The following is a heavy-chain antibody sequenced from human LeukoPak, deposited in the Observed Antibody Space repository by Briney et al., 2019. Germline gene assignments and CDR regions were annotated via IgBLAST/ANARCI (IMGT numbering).Heavy chain of an antibody. J-gene: IGHJ5*02. Sequence: ASVKVSCKASGYTFTGYYMHWVRQAPGQGLEWMGWINPNSGGTNYAQKFQGRVTTTRDTSISTAYMELSRLRSDDTAVYYCARGGMRVLAARPANNWFDPWGQGTLVTVSS. CDR3: ARGGMRVLAARPANNWFDP. CDR1: GYTFTGYY. CDR2: INPNSGGT. D-gene: IGHD6-6*01. V-gene: IGHV1-2*02.